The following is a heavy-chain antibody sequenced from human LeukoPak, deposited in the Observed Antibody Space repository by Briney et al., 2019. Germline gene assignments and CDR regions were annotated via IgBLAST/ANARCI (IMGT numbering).Heavy chain of an antibody. Sequence: SQTLSLTCAISGDSVSSNSAAWHWIRQSPSRGLKCLGRTYYRSKWYNEYEVFVKSRMTINSDTSKNQFSLQLNSVSPEDTAVYYCARQGCSVGGCYAFDYWGQGILVTVSS. CDR1: GDSVSSNSAA. D-gene: IGHD2-15*01. CDR3: ARQGCSVGGCYAFDY. J-gene: IGHJ4*02. V-gene: IGHV6-1*01. CDR2: TYYRSKWYN.